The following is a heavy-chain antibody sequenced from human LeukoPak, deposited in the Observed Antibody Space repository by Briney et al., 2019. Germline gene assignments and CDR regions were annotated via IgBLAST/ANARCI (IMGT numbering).Heavy chain of an antibody. D-gene: IGHD3-3*01. J-gene: IGHJ4*02. CDR3: AKDIRPLYDFWSGYPT. CDR2: ISWNSGSI. Sequence: GGSLRLSCAASGFTFSSYAMNWVRQAPGKGLEWVSGISWNSGSIGYADSVKGRFTISRDNAKNSLYLQMNSLRAEDTALYYCAKDIRPLYDFWSGYPTWGQGTLVTVSS. CDR1: GFTFSSYA. V-gene: IGHV3-9*01.